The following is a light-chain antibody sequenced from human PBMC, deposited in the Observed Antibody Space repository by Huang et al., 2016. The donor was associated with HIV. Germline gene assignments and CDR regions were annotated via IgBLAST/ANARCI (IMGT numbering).Light chain of an antibody. Sequence: EIVLTQSPGTLSLSPGDRATLSCRASQFVANAYVAWYQHKPGQSPRLLIYGASMRASGIPYRFRGIGFGTDYTLTISRLEPDDFSVYFCQQCGRPTWTFGQGTKVEIK. J-gene: IGKJ1*01. CDR3: QQCGRPTWT. CDR1: QFVANAY. CDR2: GAS. V-gene: IGKV3-20*01.